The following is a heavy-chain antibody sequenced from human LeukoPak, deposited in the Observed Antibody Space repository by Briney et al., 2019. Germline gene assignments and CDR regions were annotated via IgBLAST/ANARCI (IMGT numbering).Heavy chain of an antibody. J-gene: IGHJ4*02. CDR2: VWYDGSNK. V-gene: IGHV3-33*01. D-gene: IGHD3-22*01. CDR1: GFTFSSYG. CDR3: ARDLGPYYYDSSGYYPFDY. Sequence: GGSLRLSCAASGFTFSSYGMHWVRQAPGKGLEWVAVVWYDGSNKYYADSVKGRFTISRDNSKNTLYLQMNSLRAEDTAVYYCARDLGPYYYDSSGYYPFDYWGQGTLVTVSS.